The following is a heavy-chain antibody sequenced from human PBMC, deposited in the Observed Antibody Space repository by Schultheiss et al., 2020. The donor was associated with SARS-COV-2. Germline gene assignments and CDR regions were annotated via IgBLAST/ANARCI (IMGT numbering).Heavy chain of an antibody. D-gene: IGHD6-19*01. J-gene: IGHJ6*03. CDR3: ARDGYSSGWYDYYYYYMDV. CDR1: GGSFSGYY. CDR2: INHSGST. V-gene: IGHV4-34*01. Sequence: SETLSLTCAVYGGSFSGYYWSWIRQPPGKGLEWIGEINHSGSTNYNPSLKSRVTISVDTSKNQFSLKLSSVTAADTAVYYCARDGYSSGWYDYYYYYMDVWGKGTTVTVSS.